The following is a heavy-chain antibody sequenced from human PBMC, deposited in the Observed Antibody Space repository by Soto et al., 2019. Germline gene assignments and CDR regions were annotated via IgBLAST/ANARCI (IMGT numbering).Heavy chain of an antibody. CDR3: ARDGYSGYDSGNDFDY. CDR2: IYHSGST. Sequence: SETLSLTCAVSGGSISSSNWWSWVRQPPGKGLEWIGEIYHSGSTNYNPSLKSRVTISVDKSKNQFSLKLSSVTAADTAVYYCARDGYSGYDSGNDFDYWGQGTLVTVSS. V-gene: IGHV4-4*02. J-gene: IGHJ4*02. CDR1: GGSISSSNW. D-gene: IGHD5-12*01.